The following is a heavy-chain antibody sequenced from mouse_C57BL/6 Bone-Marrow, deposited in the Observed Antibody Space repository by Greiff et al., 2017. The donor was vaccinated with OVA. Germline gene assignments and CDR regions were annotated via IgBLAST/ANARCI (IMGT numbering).Heavy chain of an antibody. D-gene: IGHD2-2*01. CDR3: AKTVYGYDRAWFAY. Sequence: VQVVESGPGLVAPSQSLSITCTVSGFSLTSYGVSWVRQPPGKGLEWLGVIWGDGSTNYHSALISRLSISKDNSKSQVFLKLNSLQTDDTATYYCAKTVYGYDRAWFAYWGQGTLVTVSA. CDR1: GFSLTSYG. CDR2: IWGDGST. J-gene: IGHJ3*01. V-gene: IGHV2-3*01.